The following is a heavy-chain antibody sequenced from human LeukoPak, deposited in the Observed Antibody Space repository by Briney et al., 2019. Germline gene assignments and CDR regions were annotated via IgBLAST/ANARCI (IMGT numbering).Heavy chain of an antibody. CDR1: GGSISSGGYY. CDR3: ARRYSSNWSNFDY. D-gene: IGHD6-13*01. Sequence: SQTLSLTCTVSGGSISSGGYYWSWIRQHPGKGLEWIGYIYYSGSTYYNPSLKSRVTISVDTSKNQFSLKLSSVTAADTAVYYCARRYSSNWSNFDYWGQGTLVTVSS. V-gene: IGHV4-31*03. J-gene: IGHJ4*02. CDR2: IYYSGST.